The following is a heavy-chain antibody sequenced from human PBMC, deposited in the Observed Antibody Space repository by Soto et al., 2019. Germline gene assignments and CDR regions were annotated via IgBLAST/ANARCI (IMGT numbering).Heavy chain of an antibody. D-gene: IGHD6-19*01. J-gene: IGHJ4*02. Sequence: PSESLSLTCTVSGGSISSYYWSWIRQPPGKGLEWIGYIYYSGSTNYNPSLKSRVTISVDTSKNQFSLKLSSVTAADTAVYYCARHMAGKDYWGQGTLVTVSS. CDR2: IYYSGST. CDR1: GGSISSYY. CDR3: ARHMAGKDY. V-gene: IGHV4-59*08.